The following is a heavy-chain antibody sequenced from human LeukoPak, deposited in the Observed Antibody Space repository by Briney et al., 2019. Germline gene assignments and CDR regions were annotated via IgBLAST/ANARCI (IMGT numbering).Heavy chain of an antibody. CDR3: AGQRYYGSGSYYNSSIDDY. CDR1: GGSISSYY. J-gene: IGHJ4*02. D-gene: IGHD3-10*01. CDR2: INHSGST. Sequence: SETLSLTCTVSGGSISSYYWSWIRQPPGKGLEWIGEINHSGSTNYNPSLKSRVTISVDTSKNQFSLKLSSVTAADTAVYYCAGQRYYGSGSYYNSSIDDYWGQGTLVTVSS. V-gene: IGHV4-34*01.